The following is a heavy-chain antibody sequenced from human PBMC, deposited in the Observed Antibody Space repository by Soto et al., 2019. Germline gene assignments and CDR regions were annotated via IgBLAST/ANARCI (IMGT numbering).Heavy chain of an antibody. CDR2: IYYSGST. Sequence: PSETLSLTCTVSGGSISSYYWSWIRQPPGKGLEWIGYIYYSGSTNYNPSLKSRVTISVDTSKNQFSLKLSSVTAADTAVYYCARGRGRSWHLHYYYYYMDVWGKGTTVTVSS. CDR3: ARGRGRSWHLHYYYYYMDV. CDR1: GGSISSYY. V-gene: IGHV4-59*01. J-gene: IGHJ6*03. D-gene: IGHD6-13*01.